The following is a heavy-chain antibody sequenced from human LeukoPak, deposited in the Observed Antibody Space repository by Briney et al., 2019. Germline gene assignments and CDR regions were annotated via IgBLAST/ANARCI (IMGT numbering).Heavy chain of an antibody. V-gene: IGHV3-48*01. CDR1: GFTFNSYS. Sequence: GGSLRLSCAASGFTFNSYSMNWVRQAPGKGLEWVSYISSSGFTIYYADSVKGRFTISRDNAKNSLYLEMNSLRGEDPAVFYCARDIAVATGYYYHYGMDVWGQGTTVTVSS. CDR2: ISSSGFTI. CDR3: ARDIAVATGYYYHYGMDV. J-gene: IGHJ6*02. D-gene: IGHD6-19*01.